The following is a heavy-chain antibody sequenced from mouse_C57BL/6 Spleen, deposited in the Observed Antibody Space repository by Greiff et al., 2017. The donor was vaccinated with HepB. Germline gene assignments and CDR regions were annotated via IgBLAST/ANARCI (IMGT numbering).Heavy chain of an antibody. CDR2: LYPADGDT. CDR1: GFTLPASS. D-gene: IGHD1-1*01. CDR3: TTWGTTGYFDY. V-gene: IGHV14-1*01. Sequence: VQLQPSGAELVRPGASVQLSCTASGFTLPASSLPWVKPRPDQGLEVIGMLYPADGDTAYAPKFQGKATMTADTSSNTAYLQLSSLTSEATAVYYCTTWGTTGYFDYWGQGTTLTVSS. J-gene: IGHJ2*01.